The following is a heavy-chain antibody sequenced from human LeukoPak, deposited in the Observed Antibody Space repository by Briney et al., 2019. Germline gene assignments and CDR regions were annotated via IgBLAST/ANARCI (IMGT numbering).Heavy chain of an antibody. CDR2: IYPGDSET. CDR3: ARAGYYYINWFDP. CDR1: AVTFNNYW. V-gene: IGHV5-51*01. D-gene: IGHD3-22*01. Sequence: GESLKISCKGSAVTFNNYWIGWVRQLPGKGLDWMGIIYPGDSETRYSPSFQGQVTMSADKSISTAYLQWSSLKASDTAMYYCARAGYYYINWFDPWGQGTLVTVSS. J-gene: IGHJ5*02.